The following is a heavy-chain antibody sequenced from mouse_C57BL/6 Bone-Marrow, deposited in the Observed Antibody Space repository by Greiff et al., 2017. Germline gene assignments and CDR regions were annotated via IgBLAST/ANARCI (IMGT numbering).Heavy chain of an antibody. CDR1: GFTFSSYA. D-gene: IGHD1-1*01. V-gene: IGHV5-4*01. Sequence: EVHLVESGGGLVKPGGSLKLSCAASGFTFSSYAMSWVRQTPEKRLEWVATISDGGSYTYYPDNVKGRFTISRDNAKNNLYLQMSHLKSEDTAMYYCAREGIYYYGSSPFAYWGQGTLVTVSA. J-gene: IGHJ3*01. CDR2: ISDGGSYT. CDR3: AREGIYYYGSSPFAY.